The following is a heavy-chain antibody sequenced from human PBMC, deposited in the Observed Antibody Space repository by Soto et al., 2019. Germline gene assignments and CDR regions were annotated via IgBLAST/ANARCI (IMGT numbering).Heavy chain of an antibody. CDR1: GVTVSSRNY. CDR3: HGDGY. J-gene: IGHJ1*01. CDR2: IYPGDTT. D-gene: IGHD6-25*01. Sequence: EVQLVESGGGLIQPGGSLRLSCVVSGVTVSSRNYMSWVRQAPVKGLEWVSVIYPGDTTFYADSVKGRLTISRDTSKNTLYLQINSLRAEDTAVYYCHGDGYWGQGTLVTVSS. V-gene: IGHV3-53*01.